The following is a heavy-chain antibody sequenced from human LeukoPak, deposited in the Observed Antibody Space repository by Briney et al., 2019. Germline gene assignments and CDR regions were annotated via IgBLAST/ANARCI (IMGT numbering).Heavy chain of an antibody. Sequence: SETLSLTCAVYGGSFSGYYWSWIRQPPGKGLEWIGEINHSGSTNYNPSLKSRVTISVDTSKNQFSLKLSSVTAVDTAVYYCASLKGELRLNWFDPWGQGTLVTVSS. D-gene: IGHD3-16*01. CDR1: GGSFSGYY. CDR2: INHSGST. V-gene: IGHV4-34*01. CDR3: ASLKGELRLNWFDP. J-gene: IGHJ5*02.